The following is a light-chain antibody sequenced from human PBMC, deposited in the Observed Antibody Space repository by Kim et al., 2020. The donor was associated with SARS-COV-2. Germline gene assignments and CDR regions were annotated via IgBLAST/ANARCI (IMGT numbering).Light chain of an antibody. Sequence: GKTVIISCPRSSGSIASAFVQWLPQRPGSSPPTVIYEDHKRPPRAPDRFSGSLDTSSNSASLTISGLRAEDEADDYCQSYDDNSWVFGGGTQLTVL. V-gene: IGLV6-57*01. CDR3: QSYDDNSWV. CDR1: SGSIASAF. J-gene: IGLJ3*02. CDR2: EDH.